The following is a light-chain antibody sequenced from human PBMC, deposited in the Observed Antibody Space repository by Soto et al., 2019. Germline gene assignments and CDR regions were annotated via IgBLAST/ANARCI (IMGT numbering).Light chain of an antibody. J-gene: IGKJ4*01. V-gene: IGKV3-15*01. Sequence: EIVMTHSPATLSVSPGARATLSCRASQSVSSKLAWYQQKPGQAPRLLMYGASTRATGVPARFSGSGSGTEFTLTISSLQSEDFAFYHCQQYDSWPLTFGGGTKVDIK. CDR3: QQYDSWPLT. CDR1: QSVSSK. CDR2: GAS.